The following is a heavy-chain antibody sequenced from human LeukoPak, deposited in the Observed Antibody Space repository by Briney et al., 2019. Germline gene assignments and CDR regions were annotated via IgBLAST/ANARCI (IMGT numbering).Heavy chain of an antibody. J-gene: IGHJ6*02. V-gene: IGHV1-18*01. CDR2: ISAYNGNT. CDR1: GYTFTSYG. Sequence: SVKVSCKASGYTFTSYGISWVRQSPGQGLEWMGWISAYNGNTNYAQKLQGRVTMTTDTSTSTAYMELRSLRSDDTAVYYCARDYGIAVAGFFSVGGFRMDVWGQGTTVTVSS. CDR3: ARDYGIAVAGFFSVGGFRMDV. D-gene: IGHD6-19*01.